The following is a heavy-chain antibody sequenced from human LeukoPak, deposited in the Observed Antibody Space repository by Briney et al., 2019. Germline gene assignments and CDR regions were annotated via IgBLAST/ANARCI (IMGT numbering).Heavy chain of an antibody. CDR1: GYTFTSYG. V-gene: IGHV1-18*01. Sequence: ASVKVSCKASGYTFTSYGIRWVRQAPGQGLEWMGWISAYNGNTNYAQKLQGRVTMTTDTSTSTAYMELRSLRSDDTAVYSCARVRVATFGTRRSVFDYWGQGTLVTVSS. J-gene: IGHJ4*02. CDR3: ARVRVATFGTRRSVFDY. CDR2: ISAYNGNT. D-gene: IGHD5-12*01.